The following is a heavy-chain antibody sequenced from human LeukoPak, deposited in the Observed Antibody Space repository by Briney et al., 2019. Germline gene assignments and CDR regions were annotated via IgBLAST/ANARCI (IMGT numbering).Heavy chain of an antibody. CDR1: GFTFSSYA. CDR2: ISGSGGST. D-gene: IGHD4-17*01. Sequence: GGSLRLSCAASGFTFSSYAMSWVRQAPGKGLEWVSAISGSGGSTYYADSVKGRFTISRDNSKNTLYLQMNSLRAEDTAVYYCVRPGDYVYYYGMDVWGQGTTVTVSS. V-gene: IGHV3-23*01. CDR3: VRPGDYVYYYGMDV. J-gene: IGHJ6*02.